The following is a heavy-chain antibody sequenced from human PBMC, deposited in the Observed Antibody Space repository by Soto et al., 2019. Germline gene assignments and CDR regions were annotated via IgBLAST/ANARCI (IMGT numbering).Heavy chain of an antibody. CDR3: AKDSSLLWFDPPAFDI. CDR2: ISGSGGST. V-gene: IGHV3-23*01. J-gene: IGHJ3*02. CDR1: GFTFSSYG. D-gene: IGHD3-10*01. Sequence: PEGSLRLSCAAAGFTFSSYGMSWVRQAPGKGLEWVSAISGSGGSTYYADSVKGRFTISRDNSKNTLYLQMNSLRAEDTAVYYCAKDSSLLWFDPPAFDIWGQGTMVTVSS.